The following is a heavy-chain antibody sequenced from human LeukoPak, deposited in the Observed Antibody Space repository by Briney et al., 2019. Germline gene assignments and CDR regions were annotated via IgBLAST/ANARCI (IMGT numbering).Heavy chain of an antibody. CDR2: INPSGGST. D-gene: IGHD6-13*01. J-gene: IGHJ6*03. CDR3: ARDQEVYSSSWPGYYYYMDV. V-gene: IGHV1-46*01. CDR1: GYTFTSYY. Sequence: GASVKVSCKASGYTFTSYYMHWVRQAPGQGLEWMGIINPSGGSTSYAQKFQGRVTMTRDMSTSTVCMELSSLRSEDTAVYYCARDQEVYSSSWPGYYYYMDVWGKGTTVTVSS.